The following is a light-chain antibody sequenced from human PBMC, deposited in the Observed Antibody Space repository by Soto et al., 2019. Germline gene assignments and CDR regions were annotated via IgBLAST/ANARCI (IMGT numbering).Light chain of an antibody. V-gene: IGLV2-8*01. J-gene: IGLJ1*01. CDR1: SIDVGGYDF. Sequence: QSALTQPPSASGSPGQSVAISCTGTSIDVGGYDFVSWYQQHPGKAPKLMIYDVTKRPSGVPDRFSGSKSGNTASLTVSGLQGEDEADYYCSSYAGIHVVFGTGTKVTVL. CDR2: DVT. CDR3: SSYAGIHVV.